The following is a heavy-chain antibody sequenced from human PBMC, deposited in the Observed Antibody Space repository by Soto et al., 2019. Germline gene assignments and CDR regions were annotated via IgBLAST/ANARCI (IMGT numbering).Heavy chain of an antibody. V-gene: IGHV3-64D*06. CDR1: GFTFSNSA. CDR3: VKGEVMIFGVVTFDR. D-gene: IGHD3-3*01. CDR2: ITSYGGTT. J-gene: IGHJ5*02. Sequence: GGSLRLSCSASGFTFSNSAMYWVRQSPGKGLEYVATITSYGGTTYYADSVKGRFTISRDNSKNILYLQMSSLRPEDTAVYYCVKGEVMIFGVVTFDRWGQGTLVTVSS.